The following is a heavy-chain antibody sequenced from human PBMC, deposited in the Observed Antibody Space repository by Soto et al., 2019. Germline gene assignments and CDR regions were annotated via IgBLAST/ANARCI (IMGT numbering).Heavy chain of an antibody. CDR1: GGTFGSYA. CDR2: IIPIFGTA. D-gene: IGHD2-15*01. V-gene: IGHV1-69*13. Sequence: GASVKVSCKASGGTFGSYAISWVRQAPGQGLEWMGGIIPIFGTANYAQKFQGRVTITADESTSTAYMELSSLRSEDTAVYYCARDPGAILGFNYYGMDVWGQGTTVTVSS. CDR3: ARDPGAILGFNYYGMDV. J-gene: IGHJ6*02.